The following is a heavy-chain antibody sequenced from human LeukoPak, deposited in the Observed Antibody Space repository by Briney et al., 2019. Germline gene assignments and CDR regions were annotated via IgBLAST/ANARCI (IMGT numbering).Heavy chain of an antibody. V-gene: IGHV3-11*01. CDR2: ISSSGSTI. CDR1: GFTFSDYY. CDR3: AKPSELSYYYYGMDV. J-gene: IGHJ6*02. D-gene: IGHD1-26*01. Sequence: GGSLRLSCAASGFTFSDYYMSWIRQAPGKGLEWVSYISSSGSTIYYADSVKGRFTISRDNAKNSLYLQMNSLRAEDTAVYYCAKPSELSYYYYGMDVWGQGTTVTVSS.